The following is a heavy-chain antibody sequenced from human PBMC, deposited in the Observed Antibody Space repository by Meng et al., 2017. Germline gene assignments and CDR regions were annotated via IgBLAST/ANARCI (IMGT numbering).Heavy chain of an antibody. D-gene: IGHD1-1*01. V-gene: IGHV3-74*01. CDR2: ISGDGSIT. CDR3: LDEAPRSDY. J-gene: IGHJ4*02. Sequence: VHLVESGGGLVQPGGSLRRSCAASGFTFNNYWMHWVRQVPGKGLVWVSRISGDGSITNYADSVKGRFTISRDNAKNTLYLQMNSLRPEDTAVYYCLDEAPRSDYWGQGSLVTVSS. CDR1: GFTFNNYW.